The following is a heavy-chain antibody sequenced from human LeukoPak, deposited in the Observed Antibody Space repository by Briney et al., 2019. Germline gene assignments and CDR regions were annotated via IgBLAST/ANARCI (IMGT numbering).Heavy chain of an antibody. CDR2: ISYDGSKK. V-gene: IGHV3-30*18. D-gene: IGHD4-17*01. Sequence: GRSLRLSCAASGIIFSSYGMHWVRQAPGKGLEWVAVISYDGSKKYYADSVKGRFTIPRDNSKNTLYLQMNSLRAEDTAVYYCAKDRGDYGDYQDAFDIWGQGTMVTVPS. CDR1: GIIFSSYG. CDR3: AKDRGDYGDYQDAFDI. J-gene: IGHJ3*02.